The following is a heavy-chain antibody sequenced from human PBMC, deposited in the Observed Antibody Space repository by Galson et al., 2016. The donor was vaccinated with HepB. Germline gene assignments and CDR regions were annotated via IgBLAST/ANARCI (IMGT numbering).Heavy chain of an antibody. CDR1: GFTFSPYA. CDR2: ISGSGGST. J-gene: IGHJ4*02. Sequence: SLRLSCAASGFTFSPYAMTWVRQAPGKGLEWVSSISGSGGSTYYADSVKGRFTISRDNSKNTLYLQMNSLRAEDTALYFCAKDTAPGHTYGYFDYWGQGTLVTVSS. V-gene: IGHV3-23*01. CDR3: AKDTAPGHTYGYFDY. D-gene: IGHD1-14*01.